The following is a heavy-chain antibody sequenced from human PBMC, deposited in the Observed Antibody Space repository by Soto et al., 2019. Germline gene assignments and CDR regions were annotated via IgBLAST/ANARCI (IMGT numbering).Heavy chain of an antibody. J-gene: IGHJ6*02. V-gene: IGHV3-23*01. CDR2: ISVSGGST. CDR1: GLTFSGYA. CDR3: AKASASGRKYYGMDV. D-gene: IGHD3-3*01. Sequence: GGSRRLSCAASGLTFSGYAMSWGGQAPGKGLEWVSAISVSGGSTYYADSVKGRFTISRDNSKNTLYLQMNSLRAEDTAVYYCAKASASGRKYYGMDVCGQGTTVTVSS.